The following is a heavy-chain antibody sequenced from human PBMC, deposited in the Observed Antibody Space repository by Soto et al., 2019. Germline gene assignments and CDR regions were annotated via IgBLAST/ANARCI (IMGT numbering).Heavy chain of an antibody. CDR3: ARGPVFGELLYGVDWFDP. J-gene: IGHJ5*02. D-gene: IGHD3-10*01. Sequence: SVKVSCKASGGTFSSYTISWVRQAPGQGLEWMGRIIPILGIANYAQKFQGRVTITADKSTSTAYMELSSLRSEDTAVYYCARGPVFGELLYGVDWFDPWGQGTLVTVSS. CDR2: IIPILGIA. V-gene: IGHV1-69*02. CDR1: GGTFSSYT.